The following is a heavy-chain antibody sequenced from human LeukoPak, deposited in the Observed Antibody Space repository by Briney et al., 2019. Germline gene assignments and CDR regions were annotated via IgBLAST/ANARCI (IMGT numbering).Heavy chain of an antibody. D-gene: IGHD6-19*01. V-gene: IGHV4-59*01. CDR1: GGSISSYY. Sequence: SETLPLTCTVSGGSISSYYWSWIRQPPGKGLEWIGYIYYSGSTNYNPSLKSRVTISVDTSKNQFSLKLSSVTAADTAVYYCARGPYSSGWFSGWFDPWGQGTLVTVSS. CDR3: ARGPYSSGWFSGWFDP. CDR2: IYYSGST. J-gene: IGHJ5*02.